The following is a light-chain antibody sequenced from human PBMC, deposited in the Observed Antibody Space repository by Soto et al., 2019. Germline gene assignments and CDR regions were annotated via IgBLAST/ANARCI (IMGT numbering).Light chain of an antibody. CDR1: SSDVGGYKY. V-gene: IGLV2-14*01. CDR2: EVS. J-gene: IGLJ2*01. CDR3: SSYTIRGTLV. Sequence: QSALTQPASVSGSPGQSLTISCTGSSSDVGGYKYVSWYQQHPGKAPKLMIYEVSNRPSGVSDRFSGSKSGNTASLTISGLQAVHEADYYCSSYTIRGTLVFGGGTKLTVL.